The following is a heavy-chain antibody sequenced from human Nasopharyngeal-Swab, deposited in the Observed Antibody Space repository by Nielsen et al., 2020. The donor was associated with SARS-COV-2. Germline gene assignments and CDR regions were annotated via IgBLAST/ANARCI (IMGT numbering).Heavy chain of an antibody. J-gene: IGHJ4*02. D-gene: IGHD3-10*01. CDR2: IGTAGDP. Sequence: GESLKISCAASGFTFSSYDMHWVRQATGEGLEWVSAIGTAGDPYYPGSVKGRFTISRENAKNSLYLQMNSLRAGDTAVYYCARGNSAGYYFDYWGQGTLVTVSS. CDR3: ARGNSAGYYFDY. CDR1: GFTFSSYD. V-gene: IGHV3-13*05.